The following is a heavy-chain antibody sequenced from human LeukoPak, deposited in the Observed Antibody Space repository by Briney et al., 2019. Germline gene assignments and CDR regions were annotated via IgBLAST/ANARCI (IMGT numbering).Heavy chain of an antibody. CDR1: GGTFSSYA. J-gene: IGHJ6*02. V-gene: IGHV1-69*04. CDR2: IIPILGIA. D-gene: IGHD6-25*01. CDR3: ARGWQQGGPYYYYYGMDV. Sequence: GSSVKVSCKASGGTFSSYAISWVRQAPGQGLEWMGRIIPILGIANYAQKFQGRVTITADKSTSTAYMELSSLRSEDTAVYYCARGWQQGGPYYYYYGMDVWGQGTTVTVSS.